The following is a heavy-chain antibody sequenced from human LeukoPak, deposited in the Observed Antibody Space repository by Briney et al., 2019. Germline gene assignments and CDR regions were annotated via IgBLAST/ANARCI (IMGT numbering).Heavy chain of an antibody. CDR2: IWYDGSNK. V-gene: IGHV3-33*01. Sequence: PGGSLRLSCAASGFTFSNYGMHWVRQAPGKGLEWVAVIWYDGSNKYYADSVKGRFTISRDNSRNTLYLQMNSLRAEDTAVYYCARDTGLVLGYFDYWGQGTLVTVSS. J-gene: IGHJ4*02. D-gene: IGHD6-19*01. CDR1: GFTFSNYG. CDR3: ARDTGLVLGYFDY.